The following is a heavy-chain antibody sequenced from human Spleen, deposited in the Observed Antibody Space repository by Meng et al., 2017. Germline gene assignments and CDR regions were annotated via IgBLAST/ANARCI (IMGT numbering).Heavy chain of an antibody. D-gene: IGHD2-21*02. CDR1: GGSISSSSYY. J-gene: IGHJ6*02. Sequence: SETLSLTCTVSGGSISSSSYYWGWIRQPPGKGLEWIGSIYYSGRTYYNPSLKSRVTISADTSKNHFSLKLSSVTATDTAVYYCARGAVVTLIFYHAMDVWAQGTRVTVS. CDR2: IYYSGRT. V-gene: IGHV4-39*02. CDR3: ARGAVVTLIFYHAMDV.